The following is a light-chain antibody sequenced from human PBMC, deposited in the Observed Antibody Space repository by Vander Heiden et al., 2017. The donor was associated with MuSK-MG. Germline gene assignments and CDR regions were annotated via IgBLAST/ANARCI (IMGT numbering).Light chain of an antibody. Sequence: DIQMTQSPSSLSASVGDRITITCRASQGINNYLAWFQHKPGRAPKSLIYAAFSLQSGVPSKFSGSGSGTDFTLTISSLQPEDSATYYCQQYNSYPLTFGGGTKVEIK. CDR1: QGINNY. CDR2: AAF. CDR3: QQYNSYPLT. J-gene: IGKJ4*01. V-gene: IGKV1-16*02.